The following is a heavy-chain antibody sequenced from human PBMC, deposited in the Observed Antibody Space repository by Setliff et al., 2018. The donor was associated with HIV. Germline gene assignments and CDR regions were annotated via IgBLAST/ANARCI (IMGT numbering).Heavy chain of an antibody. D-gene: IGHD3-10*01. CDR2: IYHSGST. CDR3: ARDGESYDYYGSGSSRLPYYYYGMDV. CDR1: GYSISSGYY. Sequence: SETLSLTCTVSGYSISSGYYWGWIRQPPGRGLEWIGSIYHSGSTYYNPSLKSRVTISVDTSKNQFSLKLSSVTAADTAVYYCARDGESYDYYGSGSSRLPYYYYGMDVWGQGTTGTVSS. J-gene: IGHJ6*02. V-gene: IGHV4-38-2*02.